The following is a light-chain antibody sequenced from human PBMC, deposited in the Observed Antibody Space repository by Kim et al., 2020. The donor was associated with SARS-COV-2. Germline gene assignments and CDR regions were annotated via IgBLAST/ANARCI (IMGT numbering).Light chain of an antibody. CDR3: QSRDSGGNVL. CDR2: GRN. J-gene: IGLJ2*01. CDR1: SLRRYY. V-gene: IGLV3-19*01. Sequence: VALGQTVRITCQGDSLRRYYATWYQKRPRQAPVLVIYGRNNRPSGIPDRFSGSSSGNTASLTISGAQAEDEADFYCQSRDSGGNVLFGGGTQLTVL.